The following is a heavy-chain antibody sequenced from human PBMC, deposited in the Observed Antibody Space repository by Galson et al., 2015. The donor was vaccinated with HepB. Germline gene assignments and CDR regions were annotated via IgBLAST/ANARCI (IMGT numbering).Heavy chain of an antibody. J-gene: IGHJ6*02. CDR2: ISWNSGSI. CDR3: ARDRYPYGMNV. Sequence: SLRVSCATTGFTFDDYAMHWVRQAPGKGLEWVSGISWNSGSIGYADSVKGRFTISRDNAKNSLYLQMNSLRAEDTALYYCARDRYPYGMNVWGQGTTVTVSS. CDR1: GFTFDDYA. D-gene: IGHD2-2*02. V-gene: IGHV3-9*01.